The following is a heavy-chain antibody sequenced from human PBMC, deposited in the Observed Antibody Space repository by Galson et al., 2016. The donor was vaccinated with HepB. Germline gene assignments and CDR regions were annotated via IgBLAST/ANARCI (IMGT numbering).Heavy chain of an antibody. CDR3: ARDGTQQYDY. Sequence: QSGAEVKKPGDSVKVSCKASGYTFTSYGISWVRQIPGQGLEWMGRINADNGNTYYAPTLQGRVTMTTDTSTSTVYLELRSLRADDTAVYYCARDGTQQYDYWSQGTLVTVSS. J-gene: IGHJ4*02. V-gene: IGHV1-18*01. D-gene: IGHD6-13*01. CDR1: GYTFTSYG. CDR2: INADNGNT.